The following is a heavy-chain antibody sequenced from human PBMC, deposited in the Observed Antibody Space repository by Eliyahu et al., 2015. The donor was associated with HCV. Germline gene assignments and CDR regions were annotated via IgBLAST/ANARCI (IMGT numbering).Heavy chain of an antibody. V-gene: IGHV3-53*01. CDR2: INRRWRGWYT. D-gene: IGHD6-6*01. CDR3: ARGLYSSSSGDY. CDR1: GFNVSSHY. Sequence: EVQLVESGGGLIQPGGSLRLSCAASGFNVSSHYMSWVRQAPGKGLDWVSVINRRWRGWYTYYADSVKGRFTISRDNSKNTLYLQMNSLRAEDTAVYYCARGLYSSSSGDYWGQGILVIVSS. J-gene: IGHJ4*02.